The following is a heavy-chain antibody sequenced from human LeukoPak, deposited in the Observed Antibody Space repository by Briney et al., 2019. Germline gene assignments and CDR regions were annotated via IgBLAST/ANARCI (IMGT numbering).Heavy chain of an antibody. CDR2: INGDGSST. CDR1: GFTFSSNW. Sequence: PGGSLTLTRAASGFTFSSNWMHWVRQAPGKGLVWVSRINGDGSSTSYADSVKGRFTISRDNAKNTLYLQMNSLRSEDTAVYYCAREKVDITIFGVGSYYYYCGMDVWGQRTT. V-gene: IGHV3-74*01. CDR3: AREKVDITIFGVGSYYYYCGMDV. J-gene: IGHJ6*02. D-gene: IGHD3-3*01.